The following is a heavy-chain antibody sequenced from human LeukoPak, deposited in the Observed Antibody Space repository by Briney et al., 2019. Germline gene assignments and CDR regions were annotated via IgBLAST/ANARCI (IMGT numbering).Heavy chain of an antibody. V-gene: IGHV3-30-3*01. D-gene: IGHD5-18*01. Sequence: GGSLRLSCAASGFTFSSYTMHWVRQAPGKGLEWVAVISYDGSNKYYADSVKGRFTISRDNSKNTLYLQMNSLRAEDTAVYYCAKDLTRGKEYSSDYWGQGTLVTVSS. CDR3: AKDLTRGKEYSSDY. CDR1: GFTFSSYT. CDR2: ISYDGSNK. J-gene: IGHJ4*02.